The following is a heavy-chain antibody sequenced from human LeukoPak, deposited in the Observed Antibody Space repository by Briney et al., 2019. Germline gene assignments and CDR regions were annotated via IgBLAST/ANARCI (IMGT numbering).Heavy chain of an antibody. D-gene: IGHD5-24*01. V-gene: IGHV4-59*01. Sequence: SETLSLTCAVYGGSFSNYYWSWIRQPPGKGLEWIGYIYYSGSTNYNPSLKSRVTISVDTSKNQFSLKLSSVTAADTAVYYCARDTIISVWGQGTMVTVSS. J-gene: IGHJ3*01. CDR2: IYYSGST. CDR3: ARDTIISV. CDR1: GGSFSNYY.